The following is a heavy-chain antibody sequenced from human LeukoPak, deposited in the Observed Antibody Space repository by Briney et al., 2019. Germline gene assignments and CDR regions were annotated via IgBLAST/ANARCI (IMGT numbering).Heavy chain of an antibody. V-gene: IGHV4-38-2*01. Sequence: SETLSLTCVVSGYSLSSGYDWGWIRQPPGKGLEWIGSIYHSGSTYYNPSLKSRVTISVDTSKNHFSLKLRFVTAADTAVYYCARGGLSDHFDYWGQGTLVTVSS. D-gene: IGHD2-21*01. CDR1: GYSLSSGYD. J-gene: IGHJ4*02. CDR2: IYHSGST. CDR3: ARGGLSDHFDY.